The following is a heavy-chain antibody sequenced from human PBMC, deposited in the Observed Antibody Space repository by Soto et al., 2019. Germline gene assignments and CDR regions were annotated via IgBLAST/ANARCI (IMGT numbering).Heavy chain of an antibody. Sequence: GGSLRLSCAASGFTFRNFGMHWVRQAPGKGLEWVAVISYDGTNKYYADSVKGRFTISRDNSKNTLYLQINSLRAEDTAVYYYAKAVPPFVVVTASDYWGQGTLVTVSS. D-gene: IGHD2-21*02. CDR2: ISYDGTNK. V-gene: IGHV3-30*18. J-gene: IGHJ4*02. CDR3: AKAVPPFVVVTASDY. CDR1: GFTFRNFG.